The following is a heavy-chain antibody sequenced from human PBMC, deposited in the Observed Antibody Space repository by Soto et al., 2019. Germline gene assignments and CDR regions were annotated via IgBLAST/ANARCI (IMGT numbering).Heavy chain of an antibody. CDR1: GGSISSFY. CDR2: IYSGGRN. D-gene: IGHD6-13*01. Sequence: PSETLSLTCTVSGGSISSFYWSWIRQPAGKGLEWIGRIYSGGRNSYSPSLKSRVTMSVDTSKNQFSLRLSSVTAADTAMYYCARGSSRWDYWGQGTLVTVSS. J-gene: IGHJ4*02. CDR3: ARGSSRWDY. V-gene: IGHV4-4*07.